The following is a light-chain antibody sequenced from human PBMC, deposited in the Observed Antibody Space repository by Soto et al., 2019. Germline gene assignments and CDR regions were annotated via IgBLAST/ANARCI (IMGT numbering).Light chain of an antibody. CDR1: QSISGTF. CDR3: QQYGSSGT. CDR2: GAS. J-gene: IGKJ1*01. V-gene: IGKV3-20*01. Sequence: EIGLTQSPGTLSLPPGEGATLSCRASQSISGTFLNWYQQKPGQAPRLLIYGASNRATGTPDRFSGSGSGTDSTLTIRRLEPEDFAVYYCQQYGSSGTFGQGTKVDIK.